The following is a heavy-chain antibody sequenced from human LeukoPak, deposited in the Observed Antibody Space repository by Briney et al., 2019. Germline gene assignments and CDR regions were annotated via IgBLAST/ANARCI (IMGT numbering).Heavy chain of an antibody. D-gene: IGHD5-24*01. CDR2: IYPGDSDT. J-gene: IGHJ4*02. V-gene: IGHV5-51*01. CDR1: GFSFSDYW. CDR3: AGGNGYNYNY. Sequence: GGSLGLSCVASGFSFSDYWMSWVRQMPGKGLEWMGIIYPGDSDTRYSPSFQGQVTISADKSISTAYLQWSSLQASDTAMYYCAGGNGYNYNYWGQGTLVTVSS.